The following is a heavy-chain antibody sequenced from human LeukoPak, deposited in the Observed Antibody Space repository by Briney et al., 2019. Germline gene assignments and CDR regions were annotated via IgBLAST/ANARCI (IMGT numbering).Heavy chain of an antibody. CDR1: GFTFSSYS. CDR2: ISGSGGST. J-gene: IGHJ4*02. CDR3: AKDLPITMVRGVNFDY. Sequence: GGSLRLSCAASGFTFSSYSMNWVRQAPGKGLEWVSAISGSGGSTYYADSGKGRFTISRDNSKNTLYLQMNSLRADDTAVYYCAKDLPITMVRGVNFDYWGQGTLVTVSS. D-gene: IGHD3-10*01. V-gene: IGHV3-23*01.